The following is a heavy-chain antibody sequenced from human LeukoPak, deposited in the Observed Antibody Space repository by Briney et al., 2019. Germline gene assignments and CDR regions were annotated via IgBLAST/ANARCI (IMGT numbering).Heavy chain of an antibody. V-gene: IGHV1-46*01. CDR2: INPSGGST. CDR3: ARDQGGYYDSNAFDI. Sequence: ASVKVSCKASGYTFTSYYMHWARQAPGQGLEWMGIINPSGGSTSYAQKFQGRVTMTRDTSTSTVYMELSSLRSEDTAVYYCARDQGGYYDSNAFDIWGQGTMVTVSS. CDR1: GYTFTSYY. D-gene: IGHD3-22*01. J-gene: IGHJ3*02.